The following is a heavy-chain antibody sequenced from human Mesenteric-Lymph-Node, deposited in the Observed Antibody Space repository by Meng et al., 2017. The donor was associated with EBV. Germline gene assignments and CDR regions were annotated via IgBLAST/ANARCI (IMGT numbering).Heavy chain of an antibody. CDR3: ARVGQWLPIDY. V-gene: IGHV4-4*02. CDR1: GGSISSSNW. CDR2: IYHSGST. J-gene: IGHJ4*02. Sequence: VPLQEPGPGLVKPSGTLSLTWVSPGGSISSSNWWSWVRQPPGKGLEWIGEIYHSGSTNYNPSLKSRVTISVDKSKNQFSLNLSSVTAADTAVYYCARVGQWLPIDYWGQGTLVTVSS. D-gene: IGHD6-19*01.